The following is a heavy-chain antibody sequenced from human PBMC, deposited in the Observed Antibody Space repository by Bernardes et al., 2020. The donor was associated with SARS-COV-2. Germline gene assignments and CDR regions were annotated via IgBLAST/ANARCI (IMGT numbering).Heavy chain of an antibody. CDR3: ARHRIEVEPAVTYNWFDP. V-gene: IGHV4-39*01. D-gene: IGHD2-2*01. CDR1: GGSISSSNYY. J-gene: IGHJ5*02. Sequence: SETLSLTCAVSGGSISSSNYYWGWIRQPPGKGLEWIGSFYYTGSTYYNPSLKSRVTISVDMSKNHFSVRLSSVTAADTALYYCARHRIEVEPAVTYNWFDPWGHGTLVTVSS. CDR2: FYYTGST.